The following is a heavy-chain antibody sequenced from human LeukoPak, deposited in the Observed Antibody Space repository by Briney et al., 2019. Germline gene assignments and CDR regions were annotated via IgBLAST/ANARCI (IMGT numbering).Heavy chain of an antibody. CDR2: MNPNSGNT. CDR1: GYTFTSYD. D-gene: IGHD2-2*01. CDR3: ARVDWTYCSSTSCLGY. Sequence: AASVKVSCKASGYTFTSYDINWVRQATGQGLEWMGWMNPNSGNTGYAQKFQGRVTITRNTSISSAYMELSSLRSEDTAVYYCARVDWTYCSSTSCLGYWGQGTLVTVSS. V-gene: IGHV1-8*03. J-gene: IGHJ4*02.